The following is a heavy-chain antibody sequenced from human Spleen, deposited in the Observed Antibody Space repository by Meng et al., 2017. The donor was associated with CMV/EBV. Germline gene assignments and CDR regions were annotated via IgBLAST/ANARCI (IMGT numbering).Heavy chain of an antibody. CDR2: IYPGDSDA. J-gene: IGHJ4*02. V-gene: IGHV5-51*01. D-gene: IGHD1-1*01. CDR1: GYRFTNYW. CDR3: ARQGSLERPPSN. Sequence: KVSCKASGYRFTNYWIGWVRQMPGKGLEWMGIIYPGDSDAKYSPSFQGQVTISADKSISTAYLQWSSLKASDTAMYFCARQGSLERPPSNWGQGTLVTVSS.